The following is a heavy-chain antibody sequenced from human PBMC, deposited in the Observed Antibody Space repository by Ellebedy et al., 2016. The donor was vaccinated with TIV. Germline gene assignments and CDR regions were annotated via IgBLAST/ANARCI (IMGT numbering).Heavy chain of an antibody. V-gene: IGHV4-39*07. CDR3: ARYIHVDSSIFDY. J-gene: IGHJ4*02. CDR2: VYYSGST. CDR1: GGSISTSTYY. Sequence: SETLSLTCTVSGGSISTSTYYWGWIRQPPGKGLEWIASVYYSGSTFYSPSLKSRVTISVDTSKNQFSLRLSSVTAADTAVYYCARYIHVDSSIFDYWGQGILVIVSS. D-gene: IGHD6-6*01.